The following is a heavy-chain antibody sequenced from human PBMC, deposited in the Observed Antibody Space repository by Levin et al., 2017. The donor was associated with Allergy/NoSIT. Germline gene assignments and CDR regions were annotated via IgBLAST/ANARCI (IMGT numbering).Heavy chain of an antibody. Sequence: GESLKISCAASRFSLSNAWMNWVRQAPGKGLEWIGRITSKTDGAATDYAAPLKGRFTISRDDSTNTLYLEMNSLKVEDTALYFSATQFQWWGQGTLVTVSS. J-gene: IGHJ4*02. CDR2: ITSKTDGAAT. CDR3: ATQFQW. D-gene: IGHD6-19*01. V-gene: IGHV3-15*01. CDR1: RFSLSNAW.